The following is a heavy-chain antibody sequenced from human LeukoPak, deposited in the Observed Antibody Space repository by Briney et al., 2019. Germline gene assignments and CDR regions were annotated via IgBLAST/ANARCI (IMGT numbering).Heavy chain of an antibody. CDR3: ARDTGWSGSYQGPYYFDY. Sequence: ASVKLSCKASGYTFTSYGISWVRQAPGQGLEWMGWISAYNGNTNYAQKLQGRVTMTTDTSTSTAYMELRSLRSDDTAVYYCARDTGWSGSYQGPYYFDYWGQGTLVTVSS. J-gene: IGHJ4*02. D-gene: IGHD1-26*01. CDR1: GYTFTSYG. V-gene: IGHV1-18*01. CDR2: ISAYNGNT.